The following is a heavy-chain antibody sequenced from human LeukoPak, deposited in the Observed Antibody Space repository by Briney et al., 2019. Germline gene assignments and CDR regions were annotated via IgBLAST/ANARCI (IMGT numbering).Heavy chain of an antibody. CDR3: ARGSGSYYYYYYYMDV. V-gene: IGHV4-61*02. CDR1: GDSISSGSYY. CDR2: IYTSGST. Sequence: SETLSLTCTVSGDSISSGSYYWSWIRQPAGKGLEWIGRIYTSGSTNYNPSLKSRVTMSVDTSKNQFSLKLSSVTAADTAVYYCARGSGSYYYYYYYMDVWGKGTTVTVSS. J-gene: IGHJ6*03. D-gene: IGHD3-10*01.